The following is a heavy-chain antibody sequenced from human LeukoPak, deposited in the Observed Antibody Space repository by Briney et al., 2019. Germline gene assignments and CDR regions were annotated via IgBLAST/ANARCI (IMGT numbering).Heavy chain of an antibody. V-gene: IGHV3-23*01. CDR3: AKVTTVTTTPY. J-gene: IGHJ4*02. CDR2: ISGSGGST. CDR1: GFTFSSYA. Sequence: GGSLRPSCAASGFTFSSYAMSWVRQAPGKGLEWVSAISGSGGSTYYADSVKGRFTISRDNSKNTLYLQMNSLRAEDTAVYYCAKVTTVTTTPYWGQGTLVTVSS. D-gene: IGHD4-11*01.